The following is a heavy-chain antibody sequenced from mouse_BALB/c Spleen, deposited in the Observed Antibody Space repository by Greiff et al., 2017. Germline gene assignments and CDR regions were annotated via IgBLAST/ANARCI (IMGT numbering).Heavy chain of an antibody. J-gene: IGHJ3*01. CDR3: DRGTTATAWFAY. CDR1: GFSLTSYG. V-gene: IGHV2-2*02. CDR2: IWSGGST. D-gene: IGHD1-2*01. Sequence: QVQLKESGPGLVQPSQSLSITCTVSGFSLTSYGVHWVRQSPGKGLEWLGVIWSGGSTDYNAAFISRLSISKDNSKSQVFFKMNSLQANDTAIYYCDRGTTATAWFAYWGQGTLVTVSA.